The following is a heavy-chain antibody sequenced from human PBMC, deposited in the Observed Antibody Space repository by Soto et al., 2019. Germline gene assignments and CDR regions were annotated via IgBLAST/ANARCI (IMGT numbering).Heavy chain of an antibody. D-gene: IGHD6-19*01. CDR2: IYYSGST. CDR3: ARGWRPTGSGWYYFDY. J-gene: IGHJ4*02. V-gene: IGHV4-30-4*01. CDR1: GGSISSGDYY. Sequence: QVQLQESGPGLVKPSQTLSLTCTVSGGSISSGDYYWSWIRQPPGKGLEWIGYIYYSGSTYYNPSLKSRVTISVDTSKNQFSLKLSSVTAADTAVYYCARGWRPTGSGWYYFDYWGQGTLVTVSS.